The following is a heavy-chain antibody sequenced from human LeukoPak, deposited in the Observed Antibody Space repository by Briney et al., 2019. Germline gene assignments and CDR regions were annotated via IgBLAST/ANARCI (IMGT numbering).Heavy chain of an antibody. CDR3: ARGGTMVRGVINY. Sequence: ASVKVSCKASGGTFSSYAISWVRQAPGQGLEWMGGIIPIFGTANYAQKFQGRVTITADESTSTAYMELSSLRSEDTAVYYCARGGTMVRGVINYWGQGTLVTVSS. D-gene: IGHD3-10*01. CDR1: GGTFSSYA. CDR2: IIPIFGTA. V-gene: IGHV1-69*13. J-gene: IGHJ4*02.